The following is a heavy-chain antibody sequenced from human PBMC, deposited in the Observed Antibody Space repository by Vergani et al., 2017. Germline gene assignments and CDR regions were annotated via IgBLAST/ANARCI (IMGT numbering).Heavy chain of an antibody. V-gene: IGHV4-34*01. CDR3: ARANYRVMAYYFDY. CDR1: GGSFSGYY. J-gene: IGHJ4*02. Sequence: QVQLQQWGAGLLKPSETLSLTCAVYGGSFSGYYWSWIRQPPGKGLEWIGEINHSGSTNYNPSLKSPVTISVDTSKNQFSLKMSSVTAADTAVYYCARANYRVMAYYFDYWGQGTLVTVSS. D-gene: IGHD2-21*01. CDR2: INHSGST.